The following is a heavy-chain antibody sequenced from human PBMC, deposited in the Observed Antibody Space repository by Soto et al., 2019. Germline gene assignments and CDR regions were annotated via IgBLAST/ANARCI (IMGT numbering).Heavy chain of an antibody. Sequence: EVQLVESGGGLVKPGGSLRLSCAASGFTFSSYSMNWVRQAPGKGLEWVSSISSSSSYIYYADSVKGRFTISRDNAKNSLYLQMNSLRAEDTAVYYCARDLRGPTSTEEDGFNWGQGTLVTVSS. CDR1: GFTFSSYS. V-gene: IGHV3-21*01. CDR3: ARDLRGPTSTEEDGFN. J-gene: IGHJ4*02. D-gene: IGHD2-15*01. CDR2: ISSSSSYI.